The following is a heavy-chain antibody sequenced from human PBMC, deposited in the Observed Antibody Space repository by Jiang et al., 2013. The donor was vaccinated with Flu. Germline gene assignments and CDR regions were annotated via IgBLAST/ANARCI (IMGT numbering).Heavy chain of an antibody. CDR3: ARDPQNGDYRFDY. D-gene: IGHD4-17*01. CDR2: INPSGGST. J-gene: IGHJ4*02. Sequence: PGQGLEWMGIINPSGGSTSYAQKFQGRVTMTRDTSTSTVYMELSSLRSEDTAVYYCARDPQNGDYRFDYWGQGTLVTVSS. V-gene: IGHV1-46*01.